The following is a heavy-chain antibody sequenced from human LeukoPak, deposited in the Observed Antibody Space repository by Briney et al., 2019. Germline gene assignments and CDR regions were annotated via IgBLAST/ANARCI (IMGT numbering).Heavy chain of an antibody. CDR1: GFTFSSYA. CDR3: AKEYRFGESNPFV. CDR2: IDSSTRYI. Sequence: PGGSLRLSCAASGFTFSSYAMSWVRQAPGKGLEWVSSIDSSTRYIHYADSVKGRFTISRDNAKNSLDLQMNSLRAEDTAVYYCAKEYRFGESNPFVWGQGTTVTVSS. D-gene: IGHD3-10*01. V-gene: IGHV3-21*04. J-gene: IGHJ6*02.